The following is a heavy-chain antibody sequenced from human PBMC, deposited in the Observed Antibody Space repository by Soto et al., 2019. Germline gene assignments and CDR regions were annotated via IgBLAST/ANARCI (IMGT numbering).Heavy chain of an antibody. CDR2: IFYSGST. V-gene: IGHV4-59*01. CDR3: ARGAADTAMVDS. CDR1: GGSIRSYY. D-gene: IGHD5-18*01. J-gene: IGHJ4*02. Sequence: LSEPLSLTCTLSGGSIRSYYWTWIRQPPGKGLEWLGYIFYSGSTFYNPSLKSRVTISIHTSKSQFSLQLTSVTAADTAVYYCARGAADTAMVDSWGQGTLVTVSS.